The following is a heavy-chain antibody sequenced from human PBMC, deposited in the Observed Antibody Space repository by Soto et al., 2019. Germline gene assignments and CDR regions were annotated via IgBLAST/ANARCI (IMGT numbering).Heavy chain of an antibody. CDR3: AKKSGIISRYGLDV. D-gene: IGHD3-10*01. CDR1: GFTCSSFA. CDR2: ISGNATST. J-gene: IGHJ6*02. Sequence: VCLILSGAASGFTCSSFAMNWVRQAPGKGLEWVAVISGNATSTYYADSVKGRFTISRDNSKNTMYLQMNSLRADDTAVYYCAKKSGIISRYGLDVLCQGTTVTVSS. V-gene: IGHV3-23*01.